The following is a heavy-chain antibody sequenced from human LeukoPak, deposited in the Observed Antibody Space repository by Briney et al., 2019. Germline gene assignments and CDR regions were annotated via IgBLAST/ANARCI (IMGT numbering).Heavy chain of an antibody. Sequence: GASVKVSRKASGYTFTDHYVHWVRQTPGQGLEWMGWINPKSGDTNYAQKFQGRVTMTRDTSIVTAYMELRSLTSDDTGVYYCGVHWGSGYYFDLWGRGILVTVSS. V-gene: IGHV1-2*02. D-gene: IGHD7-27*01. CDR2: INPKSGDT. CDR1: GYTFTDHY. CDR3: GVHWGSGYYFDL. J-gene: IGHJ2*01.